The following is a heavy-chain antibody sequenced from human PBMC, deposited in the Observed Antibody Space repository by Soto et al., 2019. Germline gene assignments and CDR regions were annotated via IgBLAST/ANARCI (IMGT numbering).Heavy chain of an antibody. D-gene: IGHD7-27*01. CDR3: ARAPRMGNYYYYGMDV. Sequence: SETLSLTCTVSGGSISSYYWIWIRQPPGKGLEWIGYIYYSGSTNYNPSLKSRVTISVDTSKNQFSLKLSSVTAADTAVYYCARAPRMGNYYYYGMDVWGQGTTVTVSS. V-gene: IGHV4-59*01. J-gene: IGHJ6*02. CDR2: IYYSGST. CDR1: GGSISSYY.